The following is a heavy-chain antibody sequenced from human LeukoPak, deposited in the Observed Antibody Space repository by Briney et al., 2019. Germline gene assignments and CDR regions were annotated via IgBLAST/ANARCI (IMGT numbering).Heavy chain of an antibody. CDR2: ISYDGSNK. CDR3: ARRIVTYYYDSSGSLDAFDI. J-gene: IGHJ3*02. CDR1: GFTFSSYG. Sequence: PGGSLRLSCAASGFTFSSYGMHWVRQAPGKGLEWVAVISYDGSNKYYADSVKGRFTISRDNSKNTLYLQMNSLRAEDTAVYYCARRIVTYYYDSSGSLDAFDIWGQGTMVTVSS. D-gene: IGHD3-22*01. V-gene: IGHV3-30*03.